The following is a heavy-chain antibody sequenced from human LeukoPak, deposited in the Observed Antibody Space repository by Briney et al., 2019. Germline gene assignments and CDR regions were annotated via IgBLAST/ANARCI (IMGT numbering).Heavy chain of an antibody. V-gene: IGHV3-53*01. Sequence: GRSLRLSCAASGFTFSSYGMHWVRQAPGKGLEWVSVIYSGGSTYYADSVKGRFTISRDNSKNTLYLQMNSLRAEDTAVYYCARRALYSSSWYPDAFDIWGQGTMVTVSS. D-gene: IGHD6-13*01. CDR3: ARRALYSSSWYPDAFDI. J-gene: IGHJ3*02. CDR2: IYSGGST. CDR1: GFTFSSYG.